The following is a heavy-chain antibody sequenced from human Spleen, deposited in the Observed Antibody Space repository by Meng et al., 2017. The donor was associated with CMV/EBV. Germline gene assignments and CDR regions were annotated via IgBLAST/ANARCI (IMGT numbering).Heavy chain of an antibody. CDR3: ARVGGYCSSTSCSFWRFDP. D-gene: IGHD2-2*03. CDR2: IIPIFGTA. Sequence: SVKVSCKASGGTFSSYAISWVRQAPGQGLEWMGGIIPIFGTANYAQKFQGRVTITTDESTSTAYMELSSLRSEDTAVYYCARVGGYCSSTSCSFWRFDPWGQGTLVTVSS. J-gene: IGHJ5*02. V-gene: IGHV1-69*05. CDR1: GGTFSSYA.